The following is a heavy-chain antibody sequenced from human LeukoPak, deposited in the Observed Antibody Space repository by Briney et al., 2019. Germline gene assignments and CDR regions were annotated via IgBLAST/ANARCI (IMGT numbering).Heavy chain of an antibody. Sequence: PGGSLRLSCAASGFTFSSYAMSWVRQAPGKGLEWVSGISGSGGSTYYADSVKGRFTISRDNSKNTLHLQMNSLRAEDTAVYYCAKSHYYDSTGYYYYYYGMDVWGQGTTVTVSS. CDR2: ISGSGGST. CDR3: AKSHYYDSTGYYYYYYGMDV. CDR1: GFTFSSYA. V-gene: IGHV3-23*01. D-gene: IGHD3-22*01. J-gene: IGHJ6*02.